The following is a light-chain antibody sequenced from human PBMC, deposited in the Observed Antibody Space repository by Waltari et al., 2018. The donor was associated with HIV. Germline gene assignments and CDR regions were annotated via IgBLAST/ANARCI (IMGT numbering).Light chain of an antibody. V-gene: IGLV2-23*02. CDR3: CSYAGSSILV. Sequence: QSALTQPASVSGSPGQSITISCTVTHSAVGSYDYVSWYQKHPGKAPQLIIYDVSKRPSGVSSRFSGSKSGNTASLTISGLQADDEANYYCCSYAGSSILVFGGGTKLTVL. J-gene: IGLJ2*01. CDR2: DVS. CDR1: HSAVGSYDY.